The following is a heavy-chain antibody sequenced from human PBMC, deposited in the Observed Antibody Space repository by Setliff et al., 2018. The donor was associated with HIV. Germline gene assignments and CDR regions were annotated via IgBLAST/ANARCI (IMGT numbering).Heavy chain of an antibody. Sequence: ASVKVSCKASGYTFTSYYIHWVRQAPGQGLEWMGIIKPSGGSTNYAQKFQGRVTMTRDTSISTAYMELSRLRSDDTAVYYCARDYYDSSDYIFFPGLPDYWGQGTLVTVSS. V-gene: IGHV1-46*01. CDR2: IKPSGGST. CDR3: ARDYYDSSDYIFFPGLPDY. J-gene: IGHJ4*02. D-gene: IGHD3-22*01. CDR1: GYTFTSYY.